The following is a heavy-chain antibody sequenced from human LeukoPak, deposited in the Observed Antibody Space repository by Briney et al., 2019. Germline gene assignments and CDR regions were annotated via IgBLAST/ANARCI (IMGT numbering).Heavy chain of an antibody. D-gene: IGHD4-17*01. CDR3: ARDLGMTEGDYVSYFDY. V-gene: IGHV3-48*03. Sequence: PGGSLRLSCAASGFTFSRYELNWVRQAPRQGPQRVSYVSSSGSIIYYADSVKGRFTISRDNAKNSLYLQMNSLRAEDTALYYCARDLGMTEGDYVSYFDYWGQGTLVTVSS. CDR2: VSSSGSII. J-gene: IGHJ4*02. CDR1: GFTFSRYE.